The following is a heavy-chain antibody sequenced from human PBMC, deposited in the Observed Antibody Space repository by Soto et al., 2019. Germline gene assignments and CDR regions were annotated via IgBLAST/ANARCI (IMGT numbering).Heavy chain of an antibody. CDR2: ISTYDGNT. J-gene: IGHJ4*02. CDR3: ARDRLHTSSSITFDY. Sequence: QVQLVQSGAEVKKTGASVKVSCKASGYTFTTYAISWVRQAPGQGLEWMGWISTYDGNTNYAQNLKGRVTMTTDTSTNTAYMELRSLRSDDTAVYYCARDRLHTSSSITFDYWGQGALVTVSS. CDR1: GYTFTTYA. V-gene: IGHV1-18*01. D-gene: IGHD6-6*01.